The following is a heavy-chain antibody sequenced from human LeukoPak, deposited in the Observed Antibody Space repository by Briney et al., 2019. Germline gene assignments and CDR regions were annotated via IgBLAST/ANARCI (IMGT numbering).Heavy chain of an antibody. CDR3: ARDKSEPSFDAFDI. CDR1: GFTFSSYA. J-gene: IGHJ3*02. CDR2: ISYDGSNK. Sequence: GGSLRLSCAASGFTFSSYAMHWVRQAPGKGLEWVAVISYDGSNKYYADSVKGRFTISRDNSKNTLYLQMNSLRAEDTAVYYCARDKSEPSFDAFDIWGQGTMVTVSS. D-gene: IGHD1-14*01. V-gene: IGHV3-30*04.